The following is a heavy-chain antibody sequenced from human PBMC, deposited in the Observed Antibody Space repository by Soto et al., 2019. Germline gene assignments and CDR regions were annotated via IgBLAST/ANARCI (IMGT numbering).Heavy chain of an antibody. CDR3: ATSAEVLNRSGGLHWFDP. Sequence: PSETLSLTCAVYGGSFSGYYWSWIRQPPGKGLEWIGEINHSGSTNYNPSLKSRVTISVDTSRNQFSLKLSSVTAADTAVYYCATSAEVLNRSGGLHWFDPWGQGTLVTVPQ. V-gene: IGHV4-34*01. CDR1: GGSFSGYY. D-gene: IGHD6-19*01. J-gene: IGHJ5*02. CDR2: INHSGST.